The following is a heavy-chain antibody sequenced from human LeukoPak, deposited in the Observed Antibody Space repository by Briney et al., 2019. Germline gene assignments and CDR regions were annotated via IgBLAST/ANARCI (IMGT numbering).Heavy chain of an antibody. D-gene: IGHD2-21*01. CDR2: ISESGIT. V-gene: IGHV4-39*01. CDR3: ARNVRVGGYEQLWYNWFDP. J-gene: IGHJ5*02. Sequence: SETLSLTCTVSGGSISSSSYYWGWIRQPPGKGLEWIGSISESGITDYHPSPKSRVTLSIDTSKNQFSLRLISVTAADTAVYYCARNVRVGGYEQLWYNWFDPWGQGTQVTVSS. CDR1: GGSISSSSYY.